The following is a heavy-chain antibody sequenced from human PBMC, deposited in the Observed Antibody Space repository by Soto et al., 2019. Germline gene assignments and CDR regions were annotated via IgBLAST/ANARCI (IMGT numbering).Heavy chain of an antibody. V-gene: IGHV5-51*01. CDR2: IYPGDSDT. CDR3: ARGGYFGGDCYSLHDAIHI. D-gene: IGHD2-21*01. CDR1: GYSFTSYW. J-gene: IGHJ3*02. Sequence: PGESLKISCKGSGYSFTSYWIGWVRQMPGKGLEWMGIIYPGDSDTRYSPSFQGQVTISADKSISTAYLQWSSLKASDTAMYYCARGGYFGGDCYSLHDAIHIWGQAIMVT.